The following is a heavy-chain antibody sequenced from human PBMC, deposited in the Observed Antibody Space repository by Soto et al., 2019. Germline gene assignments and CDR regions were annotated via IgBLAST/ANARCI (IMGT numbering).Heavy chain of an antibody. D-gene: IGHD4-17*01. CDR3: ARAVYGDDRSLDY. CDR2: INHSGST. J-gene: IGHJ4*02. CDR1: GGSFSGYY. V-gene: IGHV4-34*01. Sequence: PSETLSLTCAVYGGSFSGYYWSWIRQPPGKGLEWIGEINHSGSTNYNPSLKSRVTISVDTSKNQFSLKLSSVTAADTAVYYCARAVYGDDRSLDYWGQGTLVTVSS.